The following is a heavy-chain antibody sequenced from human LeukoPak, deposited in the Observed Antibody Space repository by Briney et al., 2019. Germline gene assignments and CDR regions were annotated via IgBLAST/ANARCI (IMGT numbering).Heavy chain of an antibody. Sequence: GGSLRLSCAASGFTFSSYSMNWVRQAPGKGLEWVSSISSNSDYIYYADSVKGRFTISRDNAKNSLYLQMNSLRAEDTAVYYCARGLCGGDCYDYWGQGTLVTVSS. CDR2: ISSNSDYI. V-gene: IGHV3-21*01. CDR1: GFTFSSYS. CDR3: ARGLCGGDCYDY. D-gene: IGHD2-21*01. J-gene: IGHJ4*02.